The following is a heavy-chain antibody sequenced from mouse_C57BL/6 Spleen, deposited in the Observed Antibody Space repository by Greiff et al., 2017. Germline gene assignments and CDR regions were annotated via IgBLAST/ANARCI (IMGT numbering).Heavy chain of an antibody. CDR2: INPSNVGT. Sequence: QVQLQQPGTELVKPGASVTLSCKASGYTFTSSWMHWLNPRPGQGLEWIGNINPSNVGTNYNEKFKSKATLTVDKSSSTAYMQLSSLTSEDSAVYYCARAGKGYDYEGYWGQGTTLTVSS. CDR1: GYTFTSSW. V-gene: IGHV1-53*01. J-gene: IGHJ2*01. D-gene: IGHD2-4*01. CDR3: ARAGKGYDYEGY.